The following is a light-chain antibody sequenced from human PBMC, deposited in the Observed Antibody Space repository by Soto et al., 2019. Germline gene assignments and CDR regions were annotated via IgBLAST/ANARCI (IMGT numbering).Light chain of an antibody. CDR1: SSDLGTYNV. J-gene: IGLJ2*01. CDR3: CSYAQTNTL. Sequence: QSVLTQPASVSGSPGESITISCTGTSSDLGTYNVVSWYQQHPGVAPKLMMYEGSKRPSGVSDRFSGSTSGNTASLTISGLQAEDESDYYCCSYAQTNTLFGGGTKLTVL. V-gene: IGLV2-23*01. CDR2: EGS.